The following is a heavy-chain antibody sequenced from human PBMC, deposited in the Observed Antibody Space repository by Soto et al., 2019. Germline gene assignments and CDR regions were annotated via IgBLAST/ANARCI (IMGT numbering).Heavy chain of an antibody. CDR3: ARQASGYYYGWFDP. Sequence: QLLLQESGPGLVKPSETLSLTCTVSGGSILDSTYYWAWIRQSPGKGLEWIGTIFYSGGTFYTPSLESRVTMSVHPSNNQYSLKLSSVTAADTAIYYCARQASGYYYGWFDPWGQGTLVTVSS. CDR1: GGSILDSTYY. J-gene: IGHJ5*02. D-gene: IGHD3-22*01. CDR2: IFYSGGT. V-gene: IGHV4-39*01.